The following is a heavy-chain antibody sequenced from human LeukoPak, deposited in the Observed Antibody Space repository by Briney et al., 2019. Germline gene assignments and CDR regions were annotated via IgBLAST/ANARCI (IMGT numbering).Heavy chain of an antibody. V-gene: IGHV1-69*05. CDR3: ARAGTYYYGSGSYGYFDY. Sequence: GASVTVSFTASGGTFISYAISWVRQAPGQGLEWMGGIIPIFGTGNYAQKFQGRVTITTDESTSKAYMELSSLRSEDTAVYYCARAGTYYYGSGSYGYFDYWGQGTLVTVSS. CDR2: IIPIFGTG. CDR1: GGTFISYA. J-gene: IGHJ4*02. D-gene: IGHD3-10*01.